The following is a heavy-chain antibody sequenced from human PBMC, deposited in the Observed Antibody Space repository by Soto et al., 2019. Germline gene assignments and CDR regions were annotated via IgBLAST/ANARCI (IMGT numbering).Heavy chain of an antibody. CDR3: ARGVGSSWFGPLFDY. CDR2: INHSGST. Sequence: SETLSLTCAVYGGSFSGYYWSWIRQPPGKGLEWIGEINHSGSTNHNPSLKSRVTISVDTSKNQFSLKLSSVTAADTAVYYCARGVGSSWFGPLFDYWGQGTLVTVSS. V-gene: IGHV4-34*01. J-gene: IGHJ4*02. CDR1: GGSFSGYY. D-gene: IGHD6-13*01.